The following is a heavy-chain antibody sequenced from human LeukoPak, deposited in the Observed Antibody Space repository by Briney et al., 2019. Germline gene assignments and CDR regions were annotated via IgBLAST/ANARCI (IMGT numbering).Heavy chain of an antibody. V-gene: IGHV3-21*01. D-gene: IGHD3-10*01. CDR2: ISSSSSYI. Sequence: PGGSLRLSCAASGFTFSSYSMNWVRQAPGKGLEWVSSISSSSSYIYYADSVKGRFTISRDNAKNSLYLQMNSLRAEDTAVYYCARFGMGGGIVDYWGQGTLVTVSS. J-gene: IGHJ4*02. CDR1: GFTFSSYS. CDR3: ARFGMGGGIVDY.